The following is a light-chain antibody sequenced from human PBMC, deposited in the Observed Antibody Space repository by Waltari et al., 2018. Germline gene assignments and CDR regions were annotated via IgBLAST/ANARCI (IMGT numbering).Light chain of an antibody. CDR3: CSYAGADSSVL. Sequence: QSALTQPRSVSGSPGQSVTIPCTGTNSDVGGYDFVSWYQQYPGKAPKLIIYDVYKRPPWVPDRFSGSKSGNTASLSISGLLNEDEADFYCCSYAGADSSVLFGGGTTLTVL. V-gene: IGLV2-11*01. J-gene: IGLJ2*01. CDR1: NSDVGGYDF. CDR2: DVY.